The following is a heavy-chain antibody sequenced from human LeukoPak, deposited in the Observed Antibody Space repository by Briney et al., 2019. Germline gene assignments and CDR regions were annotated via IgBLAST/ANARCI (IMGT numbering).Heavy chain of an antibody. CDR2: IYYSGNT. CDR1: GGSISSSTYY. D-gene: IGHD3-9*01. CDR3: ARQRSGYDILTGTYYYYYYMDV. V-gene: IGHV4-39*01. Sequence: PSETLSLTCTVSGGSISSSTYYWGWIRQPPGTGLEWIGNIYYSGNTYYNPSLKSRVTISVDTSKNQFSLNLSSVTAADTAVYYCARQRSGYDILTGTYYYYYYMDVWGKGTTVTVSS. J-gene: IGHJ6*03.